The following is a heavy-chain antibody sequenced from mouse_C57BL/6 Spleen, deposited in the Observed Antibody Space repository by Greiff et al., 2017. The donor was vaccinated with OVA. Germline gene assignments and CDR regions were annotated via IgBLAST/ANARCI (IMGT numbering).Heavy chain of an antibody. Sequence: QVQLQQSGAELVKPGASVKISCKASGYAFSSYWMNWVKQRPGTGLEWIGQIYPGDGDTNYNGKFKGKATLTADKSSSTAYMQLSSLTSEDSAVYCCARTTVVATGGYFDVWGTGTTVTVSS. CDR2: IYPGDGDT. CDR1: GYAFSSYW. V-gene: IGHV1-80*01. D-gene: IGHD1-1*01. J-gene: IGHJ1*03. CDR3: ARTTVVATGGYFDV.